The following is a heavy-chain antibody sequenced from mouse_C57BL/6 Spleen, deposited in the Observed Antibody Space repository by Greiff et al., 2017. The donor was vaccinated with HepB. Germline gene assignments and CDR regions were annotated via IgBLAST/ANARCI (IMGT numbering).Heavy chain of an antibody. CDR3: ARLSDRLFDY. D-gene: IGHD2-14*01. CDR1: GFTFSSYG. CDR2: ISSGGSYT. J-gene: IGHJ2*01. Sequence: EVQGVESGGDLVKPGGSLKLSCAASGFTFSSYGMSWVRQTPDKRLEWVATISSGGSYTYYPDSVKGRFTISRDNAKNTLYLQMSSLKSEDTAMYYCARLSDRLFDYWGQGTTLTVSS. V-gene: IGHV5-6*01.